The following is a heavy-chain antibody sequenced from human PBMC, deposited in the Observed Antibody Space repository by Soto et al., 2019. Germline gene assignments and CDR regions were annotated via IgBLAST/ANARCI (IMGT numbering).Heavy chain of an antibody. CDR3: AHTAIYCSSTSCYFDYYYYMDV. D-gene: IGHD2-2*01. CDR1: GFSLSTSGVG. CDR2: IYWDDDK. J-gene: IGHJ6*03. Sequence: SGPTLVNPPQTLTMTCTFSGFSLSTSGVGVGWIRQPPGKALEWLALIYWDDDKRYSPSLKSRLTITKDTSKNQVVLTMTNMDPVDTATYYCAHTAIYCSSTSCYFDYYYYMDVWGKGTTVTV. V-gene: IGHV2-5*02.